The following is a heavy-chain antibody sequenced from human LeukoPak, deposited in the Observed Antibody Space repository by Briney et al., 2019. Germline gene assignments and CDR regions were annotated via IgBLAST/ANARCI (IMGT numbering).Heavy chain of an antibody. V-gene: IGHV4-34*01. D-gene: IGHD5-18*01. J-gene: IGHJ6*02. CDR3: ARARIRTSGSYYYYGMDV. Sequence: GSLRLSCAASGFTFSSYAMHWIRQPPGKGLEWIGEINHSGSTNYNPSLKSRVTISVDTSKNQFSLKLSSVTAADTAVYYCARARIRTSGSYYYYGMDVWGQGTTVTVSS. CDR2: INHSGST. CDR1: GFTFSSYA.